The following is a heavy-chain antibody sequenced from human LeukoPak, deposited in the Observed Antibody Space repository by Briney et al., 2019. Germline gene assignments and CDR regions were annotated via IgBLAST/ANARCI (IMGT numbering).Heavy chain of an antibody. CDR1: GFIFSSYS. J-gene: IGHJ4*02. CDR3: ARDLGHYGSGSPY. V-gene: IGHV3-48*04. D-gene: IGHD3-10*01. CDR2: IRSNSDAI. Sequence: GSLRLSCVASGFIFSSYSMNWVRQAPGKGLEWISYIRSNSDAIYYADSVKGRFTISRDNAKNSLYLQMNSLRAEDTAVYYCARDLGHYGSGSPYWGRGTLVTVSS.